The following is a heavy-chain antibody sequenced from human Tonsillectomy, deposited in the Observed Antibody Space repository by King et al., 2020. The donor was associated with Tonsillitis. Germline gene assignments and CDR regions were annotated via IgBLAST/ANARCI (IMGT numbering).Heavy chain of an antibody. J-gene: IGHJ3*02. D-gene: IGHD2-15*01. CDR1: GDSVSGYY. V-gene: IGHV4-59*02. CDR2: VFYSGST. Sequence: QLQEPGPGLVKPSETLSLTCTVSGDSVSGYYWSWIRQPPGKGLEWIGYVFYSGSTNYNPSLKSRVTISVDTSKNQFSLKLNSVTAADTAMYYCARVQGRGYWDIWGQGTTVTVSS. CDR3: ARVQGRGYWDI.